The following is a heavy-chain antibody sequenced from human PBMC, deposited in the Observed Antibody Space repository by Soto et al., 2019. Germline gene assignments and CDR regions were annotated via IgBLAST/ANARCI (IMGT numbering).Heavy chain of an antibody. D-gene: IGHD1-26*01. V-gene: IGHV3-23*01. CDR2: ISGIGGST. J-gene: IGHJ5*02. CDR1: GFTFSSYA. Sequence: AASGFTFSSYAMSWVRQAPGKGLEWVSAISGIGGSTYYADSVKGRFTISRDNSKKMVYVQMNSLRAEDTAIYYCAKDRSYYPQNWFDPRGQGTLVTVSS. CDR3: AKDRSYYPQNWFDP.